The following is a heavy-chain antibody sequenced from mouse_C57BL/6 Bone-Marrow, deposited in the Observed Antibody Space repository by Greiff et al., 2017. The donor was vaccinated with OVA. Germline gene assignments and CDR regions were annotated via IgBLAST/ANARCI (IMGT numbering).Heavy chain of an antibody. CDR3: ARDGDYFYFDY. D-gene: IGHD1-1*01. J-gene: IGHJ2*01. Sequence: QVQLQQPGAELVMPGASVKLSCKASGYTFTSYWMHWVKQRPGQGLEWIGEIDPSDSYTNYNQKFKGKSTLTVDKSSSTAYMQLSSLTSEDSAVYYCARDGDYFYFDYWGQGTTLTVSS. CDR1: GYTFTSYW. CDR2: IDPSDSYT. V-gene: IGHV1-69*01.